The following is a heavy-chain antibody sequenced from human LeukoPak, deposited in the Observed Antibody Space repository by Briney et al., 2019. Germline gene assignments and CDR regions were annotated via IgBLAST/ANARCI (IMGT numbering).Heavy chain of an antibody. CDR3: AKGPQLGSGYHPDY. Sequence: GGSLSLSCAASGFTFSSAAMTSVRQAPGKELEWVSTITGSDDRTYYADSVKGRFTISRDYSKNTMHLQMNSLRVEDTAIYYCAKGPQLGSGYHPDYWGQGTLVTVS. D-gene: IGHD3-22*01. CDR2: ITGSDDRT. CDR1: GFTFSSAA. J-gene: IGHJ4*02. V-gene: IGHV3-23*01.